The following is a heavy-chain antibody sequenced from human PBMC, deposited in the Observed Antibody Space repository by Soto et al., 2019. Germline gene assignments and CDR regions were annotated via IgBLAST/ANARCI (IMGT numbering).Heavy chain of an antibody. CDR1: GFTFSSYA. CDR2: ISGSGGST. CDR3: AKTHLRDFWSGYSYYFDY. V-gene: IGHV3-23*01. Sequence: PGGSLRLSCAASGFTFSSYAMSWVRQAPGKGLEWVSAISGSGGSTYYADSVKGRFTISRDNSKNTLYLQMNSLRAEDTAVYYCAKTHLRDFWSGYSYYFDYWGPGALVTVYS. J-gene: IGHJ4*02. D-gene: IGHD3-3*01.